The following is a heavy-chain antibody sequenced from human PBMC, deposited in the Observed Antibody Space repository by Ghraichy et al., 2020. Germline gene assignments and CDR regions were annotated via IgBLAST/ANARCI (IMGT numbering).Heavy chain of an antibody. J-gene: IGHJ4*02. CDR3: ARDLLTSTGHDY. V-gene: IGHV4-4*07. Sequence: SETLSLTCTVSGDSITSDYWTWIRQPAGKGLEWIGRIHPSGSTDYSPSLKSRVTMSVDTSKKQFSLRLTSVTAADTAVYYCARDLLTSTGHDYWGQGTLVTVSS. D-gene: IGHD1-26*01. CDR1: GDSITSDY. CDR2: IHPSGST.